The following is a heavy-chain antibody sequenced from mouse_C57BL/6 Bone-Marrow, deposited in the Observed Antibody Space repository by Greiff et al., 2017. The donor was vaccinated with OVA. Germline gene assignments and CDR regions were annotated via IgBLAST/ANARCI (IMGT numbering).Heavy chain of an antibody. CDR2: SRNKANDYTT. V-gene: IGHV7-1*01. J-gene: IGHJ4*01. CDR1: GFTFSDFY. CDR3: ARDGEKLAMDY. Sequence: EVQGVESGGGLVQSGRSLRLSCATSGFTFSDFYMAWVRQAPGKGLEWIAASRNKANDYTTEYSASVKGRFIVSRDTSQSILYLQMNALRAEDTAIYYCARDGEKLAMDYWGQGTSVTVSS.